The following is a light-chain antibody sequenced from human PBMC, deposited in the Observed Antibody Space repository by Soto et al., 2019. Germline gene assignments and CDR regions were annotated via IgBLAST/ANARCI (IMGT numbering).Light chain of an antibody. J-gene: IGKJ1*01. CDR1: QSVSSSS. V-gene: IGKV3-20*01. CDR2: DAS. CDR3: QQYGGSPRT. Sequence: ETVMTQSPVTLSVSPGERATLSCRASQSVSSSSLAWYQQKRGQAPRLLIHDASSRATGIPDRFSGSGSGTDFTLTISRLEPEDFAVYYCQQYGGSPRTFGQGTKVDI.